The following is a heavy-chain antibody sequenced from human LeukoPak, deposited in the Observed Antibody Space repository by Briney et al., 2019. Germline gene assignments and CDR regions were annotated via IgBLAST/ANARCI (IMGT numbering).Heavy chain of an antibody. J-gene: IGHJ4*02. Sequence: GGSLRLSCAASEFTFSNYWMSWVRQAPGNGLEWVANIKRDGSEKYYVDSVRGRFTISRDNAKNSLFLHMNSLRVEDTAVYYCARDHGSSWETFDYWGQGTLVTVSS. CDR1: EFTFSNYW. CDR2: IKRDGSEK. V-gene: IGHV3-7*03. CDR3: ARDHGSSWETFDY. D-gene: IGHD6-13*01.